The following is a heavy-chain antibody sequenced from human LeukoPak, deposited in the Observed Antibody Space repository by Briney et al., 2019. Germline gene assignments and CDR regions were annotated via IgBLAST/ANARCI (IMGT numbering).Heavy chain of an antibody. V-gene: IGHV3-21*01. J-gene: IGHJ4*02. D-gene: IGHD5-18*01. CDR2: ISSSSSYI. CDR3: ARDAGYVRFDF. CDR1: GFTFSSYS. Sequence: GRSLRLSCAASGFTFSSYSMNWVRQAPGKGLEWVSSISSSSSYIYYADSVKGRFTISRDNSRNTLYLQMGSLRAEDMAVYYCARDAGYVRFDFWGQGTLATVSS.